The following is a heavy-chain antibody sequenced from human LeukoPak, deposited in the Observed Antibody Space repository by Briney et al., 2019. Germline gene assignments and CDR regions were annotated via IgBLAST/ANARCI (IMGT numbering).Heavy chain of an antibody. D-gene: IGHD2-21*02. Sequence: GGSLRLSCAASGFTFSSYSMNWVRQAPGKGLEWVSYISSSSSTIYYADSVKGRFTISRDNAKNSLYLQMNSLRAEDTAVYYCANAYCGGDCYRDAFDIWGQGTMVTVSS. V-gene: IGHV3-48*01. CDR1: GFTFSSYS. CDR2: ISSSSSTI. CDR3: ANAYCGGDCYRDAFDI. J-gene: IGHJ3*02.